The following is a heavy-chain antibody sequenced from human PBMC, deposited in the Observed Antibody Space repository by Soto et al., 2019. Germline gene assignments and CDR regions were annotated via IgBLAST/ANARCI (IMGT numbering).Heavy chain of an antibody. CDR3: ARVPYYYDSSGYYSCYFDY. V-gene: IGHV4-31*03. J-gene: IGHJ4*02. Sequence: LSLTYTVSGGSISSGGYYWSWIRQHPGKGLEWIGYIYYSGSTYYNPSLKSRVTISVDTSKNQFSLKLSSVTAADTAVYYCARVPYYYDSSGYYSCYFDYWGQGTLVTVSS. CDR2: IYYSGST. CDR1: GGSISSGGYY. D-gene: IGHD3-22*01.